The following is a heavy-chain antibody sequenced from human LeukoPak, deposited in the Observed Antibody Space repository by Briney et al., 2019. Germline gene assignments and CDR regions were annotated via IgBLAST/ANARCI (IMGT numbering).Heavy chain of an antibody. CDR1: GGSITSSSYY. CDR2: IFYVGDT. CDR3: ARSDSSRYGWPDP. Sequence: SETLSLTCTVSGGSITSSSYYWAWIRQPPGKGLEWIGSIFYVGDTYYNPSLESRITISVDTSRNQFSLKLYSVTAADTAVYYCARSDSSRYGWPDPWGRGTLVTVSS. D-gene: IGHD3-22*01. V-gene: IGHV4-39*01. J-gene: IGHJ5*02.